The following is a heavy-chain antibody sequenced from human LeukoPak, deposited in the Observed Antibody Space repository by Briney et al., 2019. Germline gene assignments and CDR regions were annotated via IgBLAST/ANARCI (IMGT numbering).Heavy chain of an antibody. CDR2: IYYSGTT. V-gene: IGHV4-31*03. Sequence: SQTLSLTCKVSGDSISHGGHYWSWIRQRPGEGLEWIGYIYYSGTTYYNPSLRSRLTISLHTSENQFSLTLSSVTAADTAVYYCARNSDDSQGGYYFDYWGQGTLVTVSS. J-gene: IGHJ4*02. CDR3: ARNSDDSQGGYYFDY. CDR1: GDSISHGGHY. D-gene: IGHD3-22*01.